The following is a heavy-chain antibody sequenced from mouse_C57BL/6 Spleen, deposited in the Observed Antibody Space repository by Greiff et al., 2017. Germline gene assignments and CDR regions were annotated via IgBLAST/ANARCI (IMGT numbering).Heavy chain of an antibody. CDR1: GYTFTSYW. V-gene: IGHV1-53*01. J-gene: IGHJ4*01. D-gene: IGHD2-4*01. CDR2: INPSNGGT. Sequence: QVQLQQPGTELVKPGASVKLSCKASGYTFTSYWMHWVKQRPGPGLEWIGNINPSNGGTNYNEKFKSKAPLTVDKSSSTAYMQLSSLTSESAAVYYCARFRSQDYYYDFYAMDYWGQGTSVTVSS. CDR3: ARFRSQDYYYDFYAMDY.